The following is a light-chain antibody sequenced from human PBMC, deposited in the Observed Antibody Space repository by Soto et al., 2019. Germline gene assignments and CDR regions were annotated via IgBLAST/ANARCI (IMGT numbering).Light chain of an antibody. CDR1: QDISNY. CDR3: QQYDNLLLYT. V-gene: IGKV1-33*01. CDR2: DAS. Sequence: DIQMTQSPSSLSASVGDRVTITCQASQDISNYLNWYQQKPGKAPKLLIYDASNLETGVPSRFSGSGSGTDFTFTISSLQPEDIATYYCQQYDNLLLYTYGQGTNLEIK. J-gene: IGKJ2*01.